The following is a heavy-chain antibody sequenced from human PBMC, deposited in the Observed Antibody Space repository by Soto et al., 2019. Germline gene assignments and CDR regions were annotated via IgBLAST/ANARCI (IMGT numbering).Heavy chain of an antibody. CDR1: GFTFSSYW. D-gene: IGHD4-17*01. CDR2: INSDGSST. J-gene: IGHJ5*02. CDR3: AREYDYGDYVPNWFDP. Sequence: PGGSLRLSCAASGFTFSSYWMHWVRQAPGKGLVWVSCINSDGSSTSYADSVKGRFTISRDNAKNTLYLQMNSLRAEDTAVYYCAREYDYGDYVPNWFDPWGQGTLVTVSS. V-gene: IGHV3-74*01.